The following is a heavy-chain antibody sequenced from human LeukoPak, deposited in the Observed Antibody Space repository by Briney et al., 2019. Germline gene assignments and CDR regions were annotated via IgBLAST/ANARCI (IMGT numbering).Heavy chain of an antibody. CDR1: GFTFSNYA. CDR3: AKLRAWELPPGAWFDP. J-gene: IGHJ5*02. V-gene: IGHV3-23*01. CDR2: ISGSGGST. D-gene: IGHD1-26*01. Sequence: GGSLRLSCAASGFTFSNYAMNWVRQAPGKGLRQAPAKGLEWVSAISGSGGSTYYADSVKGRFTISRDNSKNTLYLQMNSLRAEDTAVYYCAKLRAWELPPGAWFDPWGQGTLVTVSS.